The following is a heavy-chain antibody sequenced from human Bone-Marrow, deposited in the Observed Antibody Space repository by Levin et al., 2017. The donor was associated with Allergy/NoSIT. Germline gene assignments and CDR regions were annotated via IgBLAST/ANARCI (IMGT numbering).Heavy chain of an antibody. CDR2: INQDGSGT. Sequence: GGSLRLSCAASGFIFKNYYWNWVRQAPGKGLEWVANINQDGSGTSYADSVKGRFTISRDNAENSLYLQMDSLRVEDTAVYDCVRGIYASGDYWGQGALVTVSS. CDR1: GFIFKNYY. CDR3: VRGIYASGDY. D-gene: IGHD2/OR15-2a*01. J-gene: IGHJ4*02. V-gene: IGHV3-7*04.